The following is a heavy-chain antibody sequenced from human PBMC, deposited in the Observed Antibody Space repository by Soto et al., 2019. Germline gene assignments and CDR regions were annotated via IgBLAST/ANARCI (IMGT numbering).Heavy chain of an antibody. V-gene: IGHV4-39*01. J-gene: IGHJ5*02. CDR3: ARRADGSGSGTTYNWFDP. Sequence: SETLFLTCTVSGGSISINNFYWAWIRQPPGKGLEWIGSFYKSGTHYNPSLNSRVTISVDTSKNQFSLKLTSVTAADTAVYYCARRADGSGSGTTYNWFDPWGQGTLVTVSS. CDR2: FYKSGT. CDR1: GGSISINNFY. D-gene: IGHD3-10*01.